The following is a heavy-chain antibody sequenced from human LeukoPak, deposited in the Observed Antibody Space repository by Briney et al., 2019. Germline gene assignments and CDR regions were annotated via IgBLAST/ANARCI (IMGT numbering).Heavy chain of an antibody. J-gene: IGHJ3*02. V-gene: IGHV4-59*01. CDR2: IYYSGGT. D-gene: IGHD3-10*01. CDR1: GGSISTFY. Sequence: PSETLSLTCTVSGGSISTFYWSWIRQPPGKGLEWIGYIYYSGGTNYNPSLKSRVTMSVDTSKNQFSLKLRSVTAADTAVYYCARYLGSADAFDIWGQGTMVTVSS. CDR3: ARYLGSADAFDI.